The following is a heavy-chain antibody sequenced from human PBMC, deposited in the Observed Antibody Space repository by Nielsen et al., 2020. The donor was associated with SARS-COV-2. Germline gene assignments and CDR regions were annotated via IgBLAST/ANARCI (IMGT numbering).Heavy chain of an antibody. J-gene: IGHJ3*02. CDR3: AKGLSRVDAFDI. CDR2: ISYDGSNK. V-gene: IGHV3-30*18. D-gene: IGHD3-3*02. CDR1: GFTFSSYG. Sequence: GESLKISCAASGFTFSSYGMHWVRQAPGKGLEWVAVISYDGSNKYYAGSVKGRFTISRDNSKNTLYLQMNSLRAEDTAVYYCAKGLSRVDAFDIWGQGTMVTVSS.